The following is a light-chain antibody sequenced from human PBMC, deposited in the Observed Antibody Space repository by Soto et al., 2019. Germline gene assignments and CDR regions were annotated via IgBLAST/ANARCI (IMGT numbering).Light chain of an antibody. J-gene: IGLJ2*01. CDR2: EVS. CDR1: SSDVGGYNY. CDR3: SSYTRSTTLNVL. V-gene: IGLV2-8*01. Sequence: QSALTQPPSASGSPGQSVTISCTGTSSDVGGYNYVSWYQQHPGKAPKLMIYEVSKRPSGVPDRFSGSKSGNTASLTISGLQAEDEAEYYCSSYTRSTTLNVLFGGGTKVTVL.